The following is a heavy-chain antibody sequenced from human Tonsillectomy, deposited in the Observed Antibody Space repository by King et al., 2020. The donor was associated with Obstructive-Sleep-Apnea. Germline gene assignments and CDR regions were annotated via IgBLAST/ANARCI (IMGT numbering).Heavy chain of an antibody. CDR1: GYTFTSYY. CDR2: INPSGGST. D-gene: IGHD3-10*01. Sequence: VQLVESGAEVKKPGASVKVSCTASGYTFTSYYMHWVRQAPGQGLEWMGIINPSGGSTSYAQKFQGRVTMTRDTSTSTVYMELSSLRSEDTAVYYCARGARMVRGVIIDAFDIWGQGTMVTVSS. J-gene: IGHJ3*02. V-gene: IGHV1-46*03. CDR3: ARGARMVRGVIIDAFDI.